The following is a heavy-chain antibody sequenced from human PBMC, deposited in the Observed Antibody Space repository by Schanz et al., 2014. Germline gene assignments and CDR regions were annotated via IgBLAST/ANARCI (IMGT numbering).Heavy chain of an antibody. CDR3: AREQIMVAAGLVDY. J-gene: IGHJ4*01. D-gene: IGHD6-13*01. CDR1: GFTFRDYY. CDR2: IATSSSTR. V-gene: IGHV3-11*04. Sequence: QVQLVESGGGVVQFGRSLRLSCAASGFTFRDYYMSWIRQAPGKGLEWLSYIATSSSTRHYADSVKGRVTISRDNAKNTLYLQMNSLRAEDTAVYYCAREQIMVAAGLVDYWGHGTLVTVSS.